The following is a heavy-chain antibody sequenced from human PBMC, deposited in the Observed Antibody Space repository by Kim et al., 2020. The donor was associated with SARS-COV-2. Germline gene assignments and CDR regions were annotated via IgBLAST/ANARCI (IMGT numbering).Heavy chain of an antibody. Sequence: ASVKVSCKASGYTFTGYYMHWVRQAPGQGLEWMGRINPNSGGTNYAEKFQGRVTMTRDTSISTAYMELSRLRSDDTAVYYCARGFESWFRDQHPLYYYYMDVWGKGTTVTVSS. CDR3: ARGFESWFRDQHPLYYYYMDV. J-gene: IGHJ6*03. D-gene: IGHD3-10*01. CDR1: GYTFTGYY. CDR2: INPNSGGT. V-gene: IGHV1-2*06.